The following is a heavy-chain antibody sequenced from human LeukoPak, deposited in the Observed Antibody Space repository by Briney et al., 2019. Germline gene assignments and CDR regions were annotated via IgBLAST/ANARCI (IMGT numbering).Heavy chain of an antibody. Sequence: ASVKVSCKASGYTFTGYYMHWVRQAPGQGLEWMGWINPNSGGTNYAQKFQGRVTMTRDTSISTAYMELSRLRSDDTAVYYCARDGRGRYFDWLLSGYSYFDYWGQGTLVTVSS. CDR3: ARDGRGRYFDWLLSGYSYFDY. V-gene: IGHV1-2*02. J-gene: IGHJ4*02. D-gene: IGHD3-9*01. CDR2: INPNSGGT. CDR1: GYTFTGYY.